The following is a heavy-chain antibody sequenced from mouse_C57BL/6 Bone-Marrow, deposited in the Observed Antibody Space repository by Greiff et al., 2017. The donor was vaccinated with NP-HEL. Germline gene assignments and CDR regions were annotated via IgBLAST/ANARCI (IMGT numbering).Heavy chain of an antibody. CDR2: INPNNGGT. J-gene: IGHJ3*01. Sequence: VQLKESGPELVKPGASVKMSCKASGYTFTDYNMHWVKQSHGKSLEWIGYINPNNGGTSYQKFKGKATLTVNKSSSTAYMELRSLTSEDSAVYYCARWGAAYWGQGTLVTVSA. CDR1: GYTFTDYN. V-gene: IGHV1-22*01. CDR3: ARWGAAY.